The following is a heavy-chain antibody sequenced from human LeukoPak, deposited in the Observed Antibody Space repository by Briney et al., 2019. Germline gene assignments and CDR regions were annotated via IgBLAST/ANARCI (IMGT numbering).Heavy chain of an antibody. D-gene: IGHD3-10*01. CDR3: ARGFITMVRYTPKHDAFDI. J-gene: IGHJ3*02. CDR2: IYYSGST. CDR1: GGSISSSSYY. V-gene: IGHV4-39*07. Sequence: SETLSLTCTVSGGSISSSSYYWGWIRQPPGKGLEWIGSIYYSGSTYYNPSLKSRVTISVDTSKNQFSLKLSSVTAADTAVYYCARGFITMVRYTPKHDAFDIWGQGTMVTVSS.